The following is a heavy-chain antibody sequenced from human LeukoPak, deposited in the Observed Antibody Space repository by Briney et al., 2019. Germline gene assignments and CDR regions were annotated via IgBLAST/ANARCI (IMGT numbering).Heavy chain of an antibody. CDR3: ARGYTTGWYQDY. CDR2: IYYSGST. V-gene: IGHV4-59*08. D-gene: IGHD6-19*01. Sequence: SETLSLTCTVSGGSKNSYYWSWIRQPPGKGLEWLGYIYYSGSTNYNPSLKRRVTISVDTSKNQFSLKLSSVTAADTAVYYCARGYTTGWYQDYWGQGTLVTVSS. CDR1: GGSKNSYY. J-gene: IGHJ4*02.